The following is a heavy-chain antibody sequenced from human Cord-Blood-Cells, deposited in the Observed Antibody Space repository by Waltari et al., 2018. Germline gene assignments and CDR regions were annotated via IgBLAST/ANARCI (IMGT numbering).Heavy chain of an antibody. CDR2: IYYSGST. D-gene: IGHD6-6*01. CDR3: ARDRGKIAARLFDY. Sequence: QVQLQESGPGLVKPSQTLSLTCTVSGGSISSGGYYWSWIRRHPGKGLEWIGYIYYSGSTYYNPSLKSRVTISVDTSKNQFSLKLSSVTAADTAVYYCARDRGKIAARLFDYWGQGTLVTVSS. J-gene: IGHJ4*02. V-gene: IGHV4-31*03. CDR1: GGSISSGGYY.